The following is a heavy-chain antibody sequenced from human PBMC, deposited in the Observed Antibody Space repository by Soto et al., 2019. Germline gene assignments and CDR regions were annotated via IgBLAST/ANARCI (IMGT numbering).Heavy chain of an antibody. CDR3: ARAPWAVAGKDYYYYYGMDV. Sequence: HPGGSLRLSCAASGFTFSSYWMSWVRQAPGKGLEWVANIKQDGSEKYYVDSVKGRFTISRDNAKNSLYLQMNSLRAEDTAVYYCARAPWAVAGKDYYYYYGMDVWGQGTKVTVSS. D-gene: IGHD6-19*01. J-gene: IGHJ6*02. CDR2: IKQDGSEK. V-gene: IGHV3-7*03. CDR1: GFTFSSYW.